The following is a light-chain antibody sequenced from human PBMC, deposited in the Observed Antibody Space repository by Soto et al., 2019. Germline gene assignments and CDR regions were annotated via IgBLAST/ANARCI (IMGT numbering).Light chain of an antibody. CDR2: ATS. CDR1: ETIGSAY. V-gene: IGKV3-20*01. Sequence: IVLTQSPGTLSLSPGERATVSCRASETIGSAYFAWYQHRPGRTPRLVLSATSNRAAGIPDRFGGSGYGADFTLTISGVEPEDFAVYYCHQYATSPFTVGQGTKLEI. CDR3: HQYATSPFT. J-gene: IGKJ2*01.